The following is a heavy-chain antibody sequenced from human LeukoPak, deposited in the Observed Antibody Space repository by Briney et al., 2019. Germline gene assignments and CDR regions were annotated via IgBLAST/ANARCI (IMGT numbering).Heavy chain of an antibody. V-gene: IGHV3-30*02. CDR2: IWYDGSNK. J-gene: IGHJ6*02. D-gene: IGHD3-10*01. CDR1: GFTFSSYG. Sequence: GGSLRLSCAASGFTFSSYGMHWVRQAPGKGLEWVAVIWYDGSNKYYADSVKGRFTISRDNSKNTLYLQMNSLRAEDTAVYYCAKDSGTGAGLLWFGELLPHSYNSGMDVWGQGTTVTVSS. CDR3: AKDSGTGAGLLWFGELLPHSYNSGMDV.